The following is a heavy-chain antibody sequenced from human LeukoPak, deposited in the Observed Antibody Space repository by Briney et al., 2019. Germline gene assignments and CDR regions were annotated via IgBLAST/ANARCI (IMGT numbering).Heavy chain of an antibody. Sequence: PSETLSLTCTVSGGSISSYYWSWIRQPPGKGLEWIGYIYYSGSTNYNPSLKSRVTISVDTSKNQFSLKLSSVTAADTAVYYCALRGRYYDSSGLPNAPPIEWGQGTLVTVSS. CDR1: GGSISSYY. CDR2: IYYSGST. J-gene: IGHJ4*02. CDR3: ALRGRYYDSSGLPNAPPIE. D-gene: IGHD3-22*01. V-gene: IGHV4-59*01.